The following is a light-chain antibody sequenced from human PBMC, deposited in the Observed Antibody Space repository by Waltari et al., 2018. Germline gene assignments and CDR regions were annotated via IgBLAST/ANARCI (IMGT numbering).Light chain of an antibody. CDR1: SSTY. CDR2: AAS. Sequence: SSTYLAWYQQKPGQAPSLLIYAASSRATGIPDRFSGSGSGTDFTLTINRLEPEDCAVYYCQQSDTSSVTFGQGTRLEIK. V-gene: IGKV3-20*01. CDR3: QQSDTSSVT. J-gene: IGKJ5*01.